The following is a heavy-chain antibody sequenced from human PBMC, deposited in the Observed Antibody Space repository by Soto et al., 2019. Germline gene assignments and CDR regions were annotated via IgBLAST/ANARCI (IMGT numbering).Heavy chain of an antibody. Sequence: QVQLVQSGTEVKKPGASVKVSCKASGYTFTTYGITWVRQAPGQGLEWMGWISANNGNTYYAQMFQGRDTMNTDTATRRIYMELRSLRADDTAVYYCEIDLQVSADSSGCRDVLDLWGQGTKLNVS. D-gene: IGHD3-22*01. J-gene: IGHJ3*01. CDR3: EIDLQVSADSSGCRDVLDL. CDR1: GYTFTTYG. CDR2: ISANNGNT. V-gene: IGHV1-18*01.